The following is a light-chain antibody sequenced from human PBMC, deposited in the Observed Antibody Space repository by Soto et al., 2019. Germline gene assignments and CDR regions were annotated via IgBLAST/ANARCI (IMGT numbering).Light chain of an antibody. CDR1: LPISNY. CDR3: QKYDSAPLT. CDR2: GAS. J-gene: IGKJ4*01. V-gene: IGKV1-27*01. Sequence: DIKMTQSPATLSVSLGDRVTITCRASLPISNYLAWYQQKPGKTPSLLMYGASTLEAGIPARFSGSGSGTDFTLTISSLEPEDVAAYYCQKYDSAPLTFGGGTKVDIK.